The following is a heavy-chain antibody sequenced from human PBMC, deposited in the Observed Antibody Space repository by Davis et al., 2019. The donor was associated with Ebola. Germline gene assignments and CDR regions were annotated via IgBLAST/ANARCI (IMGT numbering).Heavy chain of an antibody. J-gene: IGHJ4*01. CDR2: IWYDGSNK. CDR3: ARSSDIVVGGRGYFDY. CDR1: GFTFSSYG. Sequence: GESLKISCAASGFTFSSYGMHWVRQAPGKGLEWVAVIWYDGSNKYYADSVKGRFTISRDNSKNTLYLQMNSLRAEETAVYYCARSSDIVVGGRGYFDYWGQEPWSPSPQ. D-gene: IGHD2-2*01. V-gene: IGHV3-33*01.